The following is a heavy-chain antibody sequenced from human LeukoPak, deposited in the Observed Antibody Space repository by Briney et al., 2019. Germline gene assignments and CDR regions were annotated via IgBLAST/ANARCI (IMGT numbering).Heavy chain of an antibody. J-gene: IGHJ4*02. CDR3: ARQRLDYYGSGSYYNDFDY. D-gene: IGHD3-10*01. CDR1: GYTFTSYG. CDR2: ISAYNGNT. Sequence: ASVKVSCKASGYTFTSYGITWVRQAPGQGLEWMGWISAYNGNTNYAQKFQGRVTMTTDTSTSTAYMELRSLRSDDTAVYYCARQRLDYYGSGSYYNDFDYWGQGTLVTVSS. V-gene: IGHV1-18*01.